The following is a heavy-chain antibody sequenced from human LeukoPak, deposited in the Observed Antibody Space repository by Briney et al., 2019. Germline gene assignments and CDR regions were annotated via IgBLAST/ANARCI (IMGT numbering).Heavy chain of an antibody. CDR1: GFTFSSYA. Sequence: GGSLRLSCAASGFTFSSYAMHWVRQAPGKGLEWVAVISYDGSNKYCPDSVKGRFTISRDNSKNTLYLQMNSLRAEDTAAYYCAKSYSSSPRDAFDIWGQGTMVTVSS. V-gene: IGHV3-30*01. CDR2: ISYDGSNK. CDR3: AKSYSSSPRDAFDI. D-gene: IGHD6-6*01. J-gene: IGHJ3*02.